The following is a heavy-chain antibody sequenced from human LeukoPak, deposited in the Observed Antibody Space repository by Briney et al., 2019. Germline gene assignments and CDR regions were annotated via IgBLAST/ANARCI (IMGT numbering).Heavy chain of an antibody. CDR2: ISSSSSYI. D-gene: IGHD5-18*01. J-gene: IGHJ4*02. V-gene: IGHV3-21*01. Sequence: GGSLRLSCAASGFTFSSYSMNWVRQAPGKGLEWVSSISSSSSYIYYADSVKGRFTISRDNAKNSLYLQMNSLRAEDTAVYYCARGGDTAIPGAVWGQGTLVTVSS. CDR1: GFTFSSYS. CDR3: ARGGDTAIPGAV.